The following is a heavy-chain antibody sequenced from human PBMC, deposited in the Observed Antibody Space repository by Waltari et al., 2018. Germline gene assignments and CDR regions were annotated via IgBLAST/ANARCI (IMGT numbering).Heavy chain of an antibody. Sequence: QVQLVESGGGVVQPGRSLRLSCAASGFTFSRFGMHWVRQAPGKGGGGGAGGGQEGRKEDEGEAGKGRGTSARDKAKNTRERQRNSRRAEDAAGEDGASQATTRGDDGGQGTRVTVSA. D-gene: IGHD1-1*01. J-gene: IGHJ4*02. CDR3: ASQATTRGDD. V-gene: IGHV3-33*01. CDR2: GGQEGRKE. CDR1: GFTFSRFG.